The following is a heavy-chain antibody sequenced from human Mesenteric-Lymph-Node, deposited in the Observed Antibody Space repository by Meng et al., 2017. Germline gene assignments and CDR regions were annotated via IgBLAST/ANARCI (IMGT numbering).Heavy chain of an antibody. D-gene: IGHD3-10*01. V-gene: IGHV1-18*01. J-gene: IGHJ4*02. CDR1: GYTFTSYG. Sequence: QVPLVQSGAEVKMPGASVKVSCETSGYTFTSYGITWVRQAPGQGLEWMGWISTYNGLTDYAQNLQDRVTLTTDTSTSTAYMELRSLRSDDTAVYYCATGRYYFSGSNYWGQGTLVTVSS. CDR2: ISTYNGLT. CDR3: ATGRYYFSGSNY.